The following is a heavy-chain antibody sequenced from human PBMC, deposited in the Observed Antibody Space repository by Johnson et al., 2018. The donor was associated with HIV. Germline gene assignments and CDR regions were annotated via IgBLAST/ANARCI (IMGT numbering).Heavy chain of an antibody. V-gene: IGHV3-30*04. D-gene: IGHD7-27*01. CDR2: ISYDGSDK. CDR3: ARGRDSTGAGGAFDI. J-gene: IGHJ3*02. Sequence: MQLVESGGGLIQPGGSLRVSCAASGFTFSSYAMHWVRQAPGKGLEWVAVISYDGSDKYYADSVKGRFTISRDNTNNSLYLQMNSLRAEDTAVYYCARGRDSTGAGGAFDIWGQGIMVTISS. CDR1: GFTFSSYA.